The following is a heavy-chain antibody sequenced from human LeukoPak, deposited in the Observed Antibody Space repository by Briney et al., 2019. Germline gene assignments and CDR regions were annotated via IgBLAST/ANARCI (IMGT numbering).Heavy chain of an antibody. CDR3: DRCSYGYKTRYFDL. Sequence: KPSETLSLTCTVSGGSISSSSYYWGWIRQPPGKGLEWIGSIYYSGSTYYNPSLKSRVTISVDTSKNQFSLKLSSATAADTAVYYCDRCSYGYKTRYFDLWGRGTLVTVSS. CDR1: GGSISSSSYY. V-gene: IGHV4-39*01. CDR2: IYYSGST. J-gene: IGHJ2*01. D-gene: IGHD5-18*01.